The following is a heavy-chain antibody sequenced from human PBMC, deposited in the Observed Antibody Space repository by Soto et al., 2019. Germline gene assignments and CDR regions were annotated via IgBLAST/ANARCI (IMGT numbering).Heavy chain of an antibody. Sequence: PGEPLKISCKGFGYTFTNYWIGWVRQMPGKGPEWMGIIYPGDSDTKYNPSFQGQVTISADKSTTTTYLQWSSLKAADTAIYYCATSIFYYGMDVWGQGTTVTVSS. V-gene: IGHV5-51*01. CDR2: IYPGDSDT. CDR3: ATSIFYYGMDV. J-gene: IGHJ6*02. CDR1: GYTFTNYW.